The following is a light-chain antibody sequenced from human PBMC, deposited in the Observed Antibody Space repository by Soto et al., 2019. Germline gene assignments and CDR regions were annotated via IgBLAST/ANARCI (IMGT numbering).Light chain of an antibody. J-gene: IGKJ5*01. V-gene: IGKV1-39*01. Sequence: DLQMTQSPASLSVSVGDRVTITCRASQSINNYLNWYLQRPGQAPKLLIRSASTLQRGVPSRFSVSGSRTEFTLTIADLQPDDFGTYYCQQSLTMPITFGHGTRLDIK. CDR2: SAS. CDR3: QQSLTMPIT. CDR1: QSINNY.